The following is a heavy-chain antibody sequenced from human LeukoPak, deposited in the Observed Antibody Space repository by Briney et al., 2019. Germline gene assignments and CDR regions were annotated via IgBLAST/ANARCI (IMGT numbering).Heavy chain of an antibody. CDR3: ARHIGGGIEDMDV. V-gene: IGHV4-59*08. CDR2: IYVTGT. CDR1: GGFNGTYY. J-gene: IGHJ6*03. Sequence: SETLSLTCTGSGGFNGTYYWRWIRQSPGKGLEWIGYIYVTGTRYNPYLQSRVTISVDRSRNQFYLKRSSVTAADAAVYYCARHIGGGIEDMDVWGKGTKVIVSS. D-gene: IGHD3-16*02.